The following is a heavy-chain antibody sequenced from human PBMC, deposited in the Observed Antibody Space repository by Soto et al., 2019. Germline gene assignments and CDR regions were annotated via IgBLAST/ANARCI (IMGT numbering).Heavy chain of an antibody. CDR3: ARVKKDGYNYRPYYYYYGMDV. Sequence: EVQLVESGGGLVQPGGSLRLSCAASGFTFSSYSMNWVRQAPGKGLEWVSYISSSSSTIYYADSVKGRFTISRDNAKNSLYLQMNSLRDEDTAVYYCARVKKDGYNYRPYYYYYGMDVWGQGTTVTVSS. CDR2: ISSSSSTI. V-gene: IGHV3-48*02. J-gene: IGHJ6*02. CDR1: GFTFSSYS. D-gene: IGHD5-12*01.